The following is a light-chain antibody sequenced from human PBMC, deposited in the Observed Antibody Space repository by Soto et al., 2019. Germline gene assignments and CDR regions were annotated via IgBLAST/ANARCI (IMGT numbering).Light chain of an antibody. CDR1: QSVNIY. J-gene: IGKJ5*01. CDR3: QQRSKWPPD. CDR2: DAS. V-gene: IGKV3-11*01. Sequence: EIVLTQSPATLSLSPGEGATLSCRASQSVNIYLAWYQQKPGQAPRLLIYDASHRATGIPARFSGSGSGTDFTLTISSLEPEDFAVYYCQQRSKWPPDFGQGTRLEIK.